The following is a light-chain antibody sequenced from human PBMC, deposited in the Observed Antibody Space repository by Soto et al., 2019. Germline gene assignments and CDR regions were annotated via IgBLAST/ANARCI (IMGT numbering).Light chain of an antibody. J-gene: IGKJ1*01. Sequence: EIVLTQSPGTLSLSPGERATLSCTASQSVSSTYLAWYQQKLGQAPSLLIYGASSRATAIPGRFSGSVSGTDFTLTITRPQPEDFAVYYCQPYGSSRTFGQGTKVDIK. V-gene: IGKV3-20*01. CDR1: QSVSSTY. CDR3: QPYGSSRT. CDR2: GAS.